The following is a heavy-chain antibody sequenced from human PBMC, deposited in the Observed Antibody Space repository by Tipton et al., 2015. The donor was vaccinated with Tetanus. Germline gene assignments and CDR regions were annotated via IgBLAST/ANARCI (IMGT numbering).Heavy chain of an antibody. Sequence: SLRLSCPASGFTFSSYGMHWVRQAPGKGLEWVAVIWFNGRNKYYADPVKGRFTISRDNSKNTVYLQTSTLRVEDTAVYYCARDVSPDRYNYGMDVWGQGTTVTVSS. CDR3: ARDVSPDRYNYGMDV. V-gene: IGHV3-33*01. J-gene: IGHJ6*02. CDR2: IWFNGRNK. CDR1: GFTFSSYG. D-gene: IGHD1-1*01.